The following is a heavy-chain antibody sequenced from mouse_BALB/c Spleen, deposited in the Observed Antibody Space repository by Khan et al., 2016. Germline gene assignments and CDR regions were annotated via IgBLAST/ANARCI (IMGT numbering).Heavy chain of an antibody. V-gene: IGHV3-2*02. CDR1: GYSITSDYA. Sequence: EVQLQESGPGLVKPSQSLSLTCTVTGYSITSDYAWNWIRQFPGNKLEWMGYISYSGSTSYNPSLKSRISITRDTSKNQFFLQLNSVTTEDTATYSCASTGLRLYYFDYWDQGTTLTVSS. J-gene: IGHJ2*01. CDR3: ASTGLRLYYFDY. D-gene: IGHD1-2*01. CDR2: ISYSGST.